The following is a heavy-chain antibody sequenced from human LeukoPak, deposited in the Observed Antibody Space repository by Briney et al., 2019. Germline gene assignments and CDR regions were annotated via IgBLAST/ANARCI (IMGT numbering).Heavy chain of an antibody. CDR2: ISAYNGNT. Sequence: ASVKVSCKASGYNFITYGITWVRQAPGQGLEWMGWISAYNGNTNYAQKLQGRVTMTTDTSTSTAYMELRSLRSDDTAVYYCARSGVYYYDSSGYSGGVDYWGQGTLVTVSS. D-gene: IGHD3-22*01. V-gene: IGHV1-18*01. J-gene: IGHJ4*02. CDR3: ARSGVYYYDSSGYSGGVDY. CDR1: GYNFITYG.